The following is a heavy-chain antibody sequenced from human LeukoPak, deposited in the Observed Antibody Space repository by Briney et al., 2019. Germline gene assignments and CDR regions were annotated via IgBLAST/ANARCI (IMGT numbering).Heavy chain of an antibody. CDR2: IYYSGST. J-gene: IGHJ4*02. V-gene: IGHV4-59*01. CDR1: GGSISSYY. CDR3: ARYSYGSGIDY. Sequence: SETLSLTCTVSGGSISSYYWSWIRQPPGKGLEWIGYIYYSGSTNYNPSLKSRVTVSVDTSKNQFSLKLSSVTAADTAVYYCARYSYGSGIDYWGQGTLVTVSS. D-gene: IGHD5-18*01.